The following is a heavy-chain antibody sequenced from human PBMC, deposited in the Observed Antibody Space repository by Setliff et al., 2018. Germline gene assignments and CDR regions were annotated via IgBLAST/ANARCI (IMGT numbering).Heavy chain of an antibody. D-gene: IGHD3-10*01. CDR2: ISSGGGII. V-gene: IGHV3-48*01. CDR1: CFTFSSYT. CDR3: ARGNYGSGSPVYVWFDP. J-gene: IGHJ5*02. Sequence: ETLSLSCAASCFTFSSYTMNWVRQAPGKGLVWVSYISSGGGIIYYADSVKGRFTISRDTSNKTLYLQMNSLRTEDTAVYYCARGNYGSGSPVYVWFDPWGQGTLVTVSS.